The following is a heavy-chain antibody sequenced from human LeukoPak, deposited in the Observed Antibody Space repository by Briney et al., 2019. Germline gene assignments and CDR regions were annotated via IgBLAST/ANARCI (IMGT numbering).Heavy chain of an antibody. CDR3: ARGTLIFGVLSDY. Sequence: ASVKVSCKASGYTFTGYHMHWVRQAPGQGLEWMGWINPNSGGTNYAQKFQGRVTLTRDTSISTAYMELSRLRSDDTAVYYCARGTLIFGVLSDYWGQGTLVTVSS. V-gene: IGHV1-2*02. J-gene: IGHJ4*02. CDR1: GYTFTGYH. D-gene: IGHD3-3*01. CDR2: INPNSGGT.